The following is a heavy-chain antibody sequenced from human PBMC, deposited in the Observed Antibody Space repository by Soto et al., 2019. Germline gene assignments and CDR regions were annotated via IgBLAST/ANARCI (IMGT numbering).Heavy chain of an antibody. CDR2: IYYSGST. J-gene: IGHJ4*02. V-gene: IGHV4-39*01. Sequence: TLSLTCTVSGISVSTSDYYWGWVRQPPGKGLDWIGNIYYSGSTFYNPSLRSRVTLSVDTSKNQFSLRLNSVTAADTAVYFCAGFVVPDSRNSDFDYWGQGTLVTVSS. CDR3: AGFVVPDSRNSDFDY. D-gene: IGHD2-15*01. CDR1: GISVSTSDYY.